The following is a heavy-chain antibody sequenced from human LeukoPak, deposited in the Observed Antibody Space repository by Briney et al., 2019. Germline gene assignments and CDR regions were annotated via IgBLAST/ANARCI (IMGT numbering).Heavy chain of an antibody. J-gene: IGHJ6*02. CDR3: AREPSIVVVPAAIHRGGYYGMDV. Sequence: NPSQTLSLTCTVSGGSISSGGYYWSWIRQHPGKGLEWIGYIYYSGSTYYNPSLKSRVTISVDTSKNQFSLKLSSVTAADTAVYYCAREPSIVVVPAAIHRGGYYGMDVWGQGTTVTVSS. D-gene: IGHD2-2*01. V-gene: IGHV4-31*03. CDR2: IYYSGST. CDR1: GGSISSGGYY.